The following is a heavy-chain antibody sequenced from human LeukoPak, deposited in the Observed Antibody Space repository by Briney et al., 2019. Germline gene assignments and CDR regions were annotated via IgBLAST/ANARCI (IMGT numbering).Heavy chain of an antibody. CDR2: ISSSGSTI. CDR3: AEIGITMIGGV. V-gene: IGHV3-48*03. CDR1: GFTFTSYE. D-gene: IGHD3-10*02. Sequence: GGSLRLSCAPSGFTFTSYEMNSVRQAPGKRLEWVSYISSSGSTIYYADSVKGRFTISRDNAKNSLYLQMNSLTAEDTAVYYCAEIGITMIGGVWGKGTTVTISS. J-gene: IGHJ6*04.